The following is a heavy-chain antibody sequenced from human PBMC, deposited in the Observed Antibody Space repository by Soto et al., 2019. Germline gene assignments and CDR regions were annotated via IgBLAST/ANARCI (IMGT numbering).Heavy chain of an antibody. Sequence: XGSLILSCSASGFTFSSFAMTWVRQAPGKGLEWVSTISGGGGDTNYAEFVKGRFPISRDNSKNTLYLQMNSLKAEDTAVYYCAKANKFQLLSDFDYWGQGTLVTVSS. CDR1: GFTFSSFA. D-gene: IGHD2-2*01. V-gene: IGHV3-23*01. CDR3: AKANKFQLLSDFDY. CDR2: ISGGGGDT. J-gene: IGHJ4*02.